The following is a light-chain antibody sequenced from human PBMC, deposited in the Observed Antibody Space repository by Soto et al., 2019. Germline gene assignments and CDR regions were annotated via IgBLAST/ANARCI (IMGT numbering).Light chain of an antibody. Sequence: QSALTQPASVSGSPGQSITISCTGTSSDVGGYNYVSWYQQHPGKGPKLMIYEVSNRPSGVSNRFSGSKSGNTATLTISGLQAQDAADYYCRSYPRKTTRVFGTGGKVIVL. J-gene: IGLJ1*01. CDR3: RSYPRKTTRV. CDR1: SSDVGGYNY. CDR2: EVS. V-gene: IGLV2-14*03.